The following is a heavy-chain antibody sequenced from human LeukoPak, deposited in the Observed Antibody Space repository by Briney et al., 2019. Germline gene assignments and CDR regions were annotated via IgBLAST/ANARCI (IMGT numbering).Heavy chain of an antibody. CDR2: IIPIFGTA. CDR3: ARDNYSNYDYYYGMDV. J-gene: IGHJ6*02. V-gene: IGHV1-69*13. Sequence: SVKVSCKASGYTFSSYAISWVRQAPGQGLEWMGGIIPIFGTANYAQKFQGRVTITADESTSTAYMELSSLRSEDTAVYYCARDNYSNYDYYYGMDVWGQGTTVTVSS. D-gene: IGHD4-11*01. CDR1: GYTFSSYA.